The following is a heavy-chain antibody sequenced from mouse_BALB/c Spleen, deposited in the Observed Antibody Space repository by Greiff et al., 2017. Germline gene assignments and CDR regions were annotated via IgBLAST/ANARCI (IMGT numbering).Heavy chain of an antibody. CDR2: IYPSGSYT. Sequence: QVQLQQPGAELVRPGASVKLSCKASGYTFTSYWINWVKQRPGQGLEWIGNIYPSGSYTNYNQKFKDKATLTVDKSSSTAYMQLSSPTSEDSAVYYCTKRYYGRALDYWGQGTSLTVSS. J-gene: IGHJ4*01. V-gene: IGHV1-69*02. D-gene: IGHD1-1*01. CDR1: GYTFTSYW. CDR3: TKRYYGRALDY.